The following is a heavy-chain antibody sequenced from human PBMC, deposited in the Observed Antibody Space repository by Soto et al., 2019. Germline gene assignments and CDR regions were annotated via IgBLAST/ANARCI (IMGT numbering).Heavy chain of an antibody. CDR3: ARAPTSGYFDL. CDR1: GYIFTNYA. D-gene: IGHD1-1*01. Sequence: QVQLVQSGAEEKKPGASVKVSCKASGYIFTNYAISWVRQAPGQGLEWMGWINAYNGNTKYAQKVQGRVTITRDTSTSTAYMELRSLRSDDTAVYYCARAPTSGYFDLWGHGTLVTVSS. J-gene: IGHJ2*01. CDR2: INAYNGNT. V-gene: IGHV1-18*01.